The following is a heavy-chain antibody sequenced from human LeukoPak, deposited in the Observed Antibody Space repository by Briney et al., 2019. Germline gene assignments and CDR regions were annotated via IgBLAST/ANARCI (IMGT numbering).Heavy chain of an antibody. D-gene: IGHD3-22*01. J-gene: IGHJ4*02. CDR2: INPSGGST. Sequence: ASVKVSCKASGYTFTSYYMHWVRQAPGQGLEWMGIINPSGGSTSYAQKFQGRVTMTTDTSTSTAYMELRSLRSDDTAVYYCARDYYDSTGYLPFDYWGQGTLVTVSS. CDR3: ARDYYDSTGYLPFDY. CDR1: GYTFTSYY. V-gene: IGHV1-46*01.